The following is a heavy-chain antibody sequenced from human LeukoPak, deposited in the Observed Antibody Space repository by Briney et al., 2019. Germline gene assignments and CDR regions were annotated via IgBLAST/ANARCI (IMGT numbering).Heavy chain of an antibody. V-gene: IGHV1-69*13. Sequence: ASVKVSCKASGGTFSSYAISWVRQAPGQGLEWMGGIIPIFGTANYAQKFQGRVTITADESTSTAYMELSSLRSEDTAVYYCARGDIVATMNGYYYYYGMDVWGRGTTVTVSS. CDR3: ARGDIVATMNGYYYYYGMDV. D-gene: IGHD5-12*01. CDR1: GGTFSSYA. J-gene: IGHJ6*04. CDR2: IIPIFGTA.